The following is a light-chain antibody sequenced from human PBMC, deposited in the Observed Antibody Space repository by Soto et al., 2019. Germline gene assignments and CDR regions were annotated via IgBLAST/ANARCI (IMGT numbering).Light chain of an antibody. CDR3: LQYGTSPYT. CDR1: QSVRSNY. V-gene: IGKV3-20*01. CDR2: AAS. J-gene: IGKJ2*01. Sequence: EIVLTQSPGTLSLSPGERATLSCRASQSVRSNYLAWYQQKPGQAPRLLIHAASSRATGITDRFSGSGSGTGFTLTITRLEPDDFAVYYCLQYGTSPYTFGQGTKLEIK.